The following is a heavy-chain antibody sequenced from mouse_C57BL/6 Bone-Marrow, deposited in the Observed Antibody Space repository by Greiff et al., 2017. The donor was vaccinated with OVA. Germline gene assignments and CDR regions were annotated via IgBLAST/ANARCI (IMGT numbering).Heavy chain of an antibody. D-gene: IGHD1-2*01. V-gene: IGHV1-82*01. CDR3: ASRLLRPFDY. CDR2: IYPGDGDT. CDR1: GYAFSSSW. Sequence: VQLQQSGPELVKPGASVKISCKASGYAFSSSWMNWVKQRPGQGLEWIGRIYPGDGDTNYNGKFKGKATLTADKSSSTVYMQLSSLTSEDSAVYFCASRLLRPFDYWGQGTTLTVSS. J-gene: IGHJ2*01.